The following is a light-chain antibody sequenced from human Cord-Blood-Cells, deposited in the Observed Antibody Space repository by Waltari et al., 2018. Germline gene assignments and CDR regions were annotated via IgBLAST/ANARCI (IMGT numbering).Light chain of an antibody. J-gene: IGLJ3*02. CDR1: SSNIGAGYD. Sequence: QSVLTQPPSVSGAPGQRVTISCTGSSSNIGAGYDVHWYQQLPGTAPKRLIYGNSNRPSGVPDRFSGSKSGTSASLGITGLQAEDEADYYCQSYDSSLSGSVFGGGTKLTVL. V-gene: IGLV1-40*01. CDR3: QSYDSSLSGSV. CDR2: GNS.